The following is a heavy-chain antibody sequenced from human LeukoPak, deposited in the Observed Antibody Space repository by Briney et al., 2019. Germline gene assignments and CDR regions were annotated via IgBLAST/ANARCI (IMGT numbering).Heavy chain of an antibody. CDR3: LTSSFDP. CDR2: INWNGGST. J-gene: IGHJ5*02. V-gene: IGHV3-20*04. Sequence: RGSLRLSCAASGITGYGMSWVRQAPGKGLEWVSGINWNGGSTGYADSVKGRFTVSRDNTKNSLYLQMNSLRVEDTALYYCLTSSFDPWGQGTLVTVSS. CDR1: GITGYG.